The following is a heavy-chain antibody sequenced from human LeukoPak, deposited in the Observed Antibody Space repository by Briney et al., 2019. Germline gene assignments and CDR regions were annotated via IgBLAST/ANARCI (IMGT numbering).Heavy chain of an antibody. Sequence: GGSLRLSCAASGFTFSSYSMNWVRQAPGKGLEWVSSISSSSSYIYYADSVKSRFTISRDTSKNTLYLQMNSLRAEDTAIYYCAKAGRPQAVAGWIDYWGQGTLVTVSS. V-gene: IGHV3-21*04. J-gene: IGHJ4*02. CDR2: ISSSSSYI. CDR3: AKAGRPQAVAGWIDY. CDR1: GFTFSSYS. D-gene: IGHD6-19*01.